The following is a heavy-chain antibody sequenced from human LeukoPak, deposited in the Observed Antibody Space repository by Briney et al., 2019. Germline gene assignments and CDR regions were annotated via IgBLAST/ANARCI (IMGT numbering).Heavy chain of an antibody. J-gene: IGHJ4*02. D-gene: IGHD3-10*01. CDR2: IYYSGST. CDR3: ARLIWFGELSSVDY. CDR1: GGSISSSSYY. Sequence: SETLSLTCTVSGGSISSSSYYWGWLRQPPGRGLEWIGSIYYSGSTYYNPSLKSRVTISVDTSKNQFSLKLSSVTAADTAVYYCARLIWFGELSSVDYWGQGTLVTVSS. V-gene: IGHV4-39*01.